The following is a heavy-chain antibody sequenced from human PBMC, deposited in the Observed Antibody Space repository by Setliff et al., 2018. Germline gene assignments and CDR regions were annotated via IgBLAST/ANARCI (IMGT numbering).Heavy chain of an antibody. V-gene: IGHV1-24*01. D-gene: IGHD2-15*01. CDR1: GYTLTELS. CDR2: FDPEDGET. CDR3: ATNSGGNTIDAFDI. Sequence: ASVKVFCKVSGYTLTELSMHWVRQAPGKGLEWMGGFDPEDGETIYAQKFQGRVTMTEDTSTDTAYMELSSLRSEDTAVYYCATNSGGNTIDAFDIWGQGTMVTVSS. J-gene: IGHJ3*02.